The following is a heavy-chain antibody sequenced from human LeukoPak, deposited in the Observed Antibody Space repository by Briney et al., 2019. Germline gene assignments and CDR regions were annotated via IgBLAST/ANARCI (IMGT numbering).Heavy chain of an antibody. Sequence: GGSLRLSCAASGFTFRSYGMSWVRQAPGKGLEWVSSLSGSGGSTYYADSVKGRFTISRDNSKNTLFLHMNSLRAEDTAVYYCAKALGGYDFDYWGQGTLVAVSS. V-gene: IGHV3-23*01. CDR2: LSGSGGST. CDR1: GFTFRSYG. CDR3: AKALGGYDFDY. J-gene: IGHJ4*02. D-gene: IGHD3-16*01.